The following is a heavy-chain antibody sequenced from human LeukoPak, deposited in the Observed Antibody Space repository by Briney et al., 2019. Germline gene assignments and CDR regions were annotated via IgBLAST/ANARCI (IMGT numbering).Heavy chain of an antibody. CDR3: AIARLWFGELTFDP. CDR2: ISWNSGSI. Sequence: PGGSLRLSCAASGFTFDDYAMHWVRQAPGKGLEWVSGISWNSGSIGYADSVKGRFTISRDNAKNSLYLQMNSLRAEDTALYYCAIARLWFGELTFDPWGQGTLVTVSS. D-gene: IGHD3-10*01. CDR1: GFTFDDYA. J-gene: IGHJ5*02. V-gene: IGHV3-9*01.